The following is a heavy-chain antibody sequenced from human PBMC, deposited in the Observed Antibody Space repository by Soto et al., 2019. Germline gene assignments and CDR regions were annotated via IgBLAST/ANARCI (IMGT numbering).Heavy chain of an antibody. J-gene: IGHJ5*02. D-gene: IGHD3-9*01. Sequence: QVQLVQSGAEVKKPGASVKVSCKASGYTFTSYGISWVRQAPGQGLAWMGWISAYNGNTNYAQKLQGRVTMTTDTSTSTAYMELRSLRSDDTAVYYCARVSYDILTGYFNWFDPWGQGTLVTVSS. V-gene: IGHV1-18*01. CDR2: ISAYNGNT. CDR3: ARVSYDILTGYFNWFDP. CDR1: GYTFTSYG.